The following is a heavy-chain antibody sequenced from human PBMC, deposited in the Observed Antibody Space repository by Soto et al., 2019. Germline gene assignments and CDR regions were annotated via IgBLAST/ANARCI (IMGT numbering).Heavy chain of an antibody. Sequence: PGGSLRLSCVASGFTFDDYAMHWVRQAPGKGLEWVSGISWNSGSIGYADSVKGRFTISRDNAKNSLYLQMNSLRAEDTALYYCAKARWGTKGYFDYWGQGTLVTVSS. CDR2: ISWNSGSI. J-gene: IGHJ4*02. V-gene: IGHV3-9*01. D-gene: IGHD2-8*02. CDR3: AKARWGTKGYFDY. CDR1: GFTFDDYA.